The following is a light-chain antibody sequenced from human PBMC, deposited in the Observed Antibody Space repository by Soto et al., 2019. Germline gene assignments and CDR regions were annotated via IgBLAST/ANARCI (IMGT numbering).Light chain of an antibody. CDR1: QSISTF. Sequence: DIQLTQSPSSLSASVGDRVTITCRASQSISTFLNWYQQIPGKPPKLLIYAASTLQSGVPSRFSGGGSGTDFTLPITSLQSEDFATYYCQHTYNIPLTFGRGTKVEI. V-gene: IGKV1-39*01. CDR3: QHTYNIPLT. CDR2: AAS. J-gene: IGKJ1*01.